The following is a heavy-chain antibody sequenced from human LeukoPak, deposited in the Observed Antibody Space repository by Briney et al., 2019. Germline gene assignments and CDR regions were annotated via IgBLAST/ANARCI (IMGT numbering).Heavy chain of an antibody. D-gene: IGHD1-26*01. CDR1: GYTFTSYD. Sequence: ASVKVSCKASGYTFTSYDINWVRQATGQGLEWMGWMNPNSGNTGYAQKFQGRVTMTRNTSISTAYMELSSLRSEDTAVYYCARGRNGCVYWELRAFDIWGQGTMVTVSS. CDR2: MNPNSGNT. J-gene: IGHJ3*02. CDR3: ARGRNGCVYWELRAFDI. V-gene: IGHV1-8*01.